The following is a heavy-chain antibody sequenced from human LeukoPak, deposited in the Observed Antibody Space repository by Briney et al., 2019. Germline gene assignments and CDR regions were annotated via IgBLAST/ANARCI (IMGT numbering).Heavy chain of an antibody. D-gene: IGHD3-22*01. CDR2: ISSSSNYI. CDR1: GFTFSSYS. V-gene: IGHV3-21*01. J-gene: IGHJ4*02. Sequence: PGGSLRLSCAASGFTFSSYSMNWVRQAPGKGLEWVSSISSSSNYIYYADSVKGRFTISRDNAKNSLYLQMNSLRAEDTAVYYCASQYYYDSSGHFRERDYWGQGTLVTVSS. CDR3: ASQYYYDSSGHFRERDY.